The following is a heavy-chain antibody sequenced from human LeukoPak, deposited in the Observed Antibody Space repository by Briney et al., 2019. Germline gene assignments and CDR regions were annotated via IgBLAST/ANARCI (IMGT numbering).Heavy chain of an antibody. V-gene: IGHV1-69*01. CDR3: ARANWHEYYYYYMDV. D-gene: IGHD7-27*01. CDR2: IIPIFGTA. CDR1: GGTFSSYA. J-gene: IGHJ6*03. Sequence: SVKVSCKASGGTFSSYAISWVRQAPGQGLEWMGGIIPIFGTANYAQKFQGRVTITADESTSTAYMELSSLRSEDTAVYYCARANWHEYYYYYMDVWGKGTTVTISS.